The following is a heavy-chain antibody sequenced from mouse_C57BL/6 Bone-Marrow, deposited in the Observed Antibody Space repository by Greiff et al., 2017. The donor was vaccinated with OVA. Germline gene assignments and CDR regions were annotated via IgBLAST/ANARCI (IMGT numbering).Heavy chain of an antibody. CDR2: IRSKSNNYAT. Sequence: EVKLVESGGGLVQPKGSLKLSCAASGFSFNTYAMNWVRQAPGTGLEWVARIRSKSNNYATYYADSVKDRFTISRDDSESMLYLQMNNLKTEDTAMYYCVRPSYYYGSSYPYWYFDVWGTGTTVTVSS. V-gene: IGHV10-1*01. CDR1: GFSFNTYA. J-gene: IGHJ1*03. CDR3: VRPSYYYGSSYPYWYFDV. D-gene: IGHD1-1*01.